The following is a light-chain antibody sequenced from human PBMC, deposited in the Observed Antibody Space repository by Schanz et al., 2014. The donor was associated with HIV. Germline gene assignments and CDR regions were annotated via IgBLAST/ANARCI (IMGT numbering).Light chain of an antibody. Sequence: QSALTQPASVSGSPGQSITISCTGTSSDVGSYNLVSWYQQHPGKAPKLMIYEGGKRPSGVSNRFSGSKSGITASLTISGLQADDEADYYCSSYTSSSTPWVFGGGTKLTVL. CDR3: SSYTSSSTPWV. CDR1: SSDVGSYNL. CDR2: EGG. V-gene: IGLV2-14*02. J-gene: IGLJ3*02.